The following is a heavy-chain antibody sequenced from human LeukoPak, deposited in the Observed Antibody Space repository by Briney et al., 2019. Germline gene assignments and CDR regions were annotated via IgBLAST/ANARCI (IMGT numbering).Heavy chain of an antibody. J-gene: IGHJ5*02. CDR2: INPNSGGT. CDR3: ARVVPADNCFDP. Sequence: ASVKVSCKASGYTFTGYYMHWVRQAPGQGLEWMGWINPNSGGTNYAQKFQGRVTMTRDTSISTAYMELRSLRSDDTAVYYCARVVPADNCFDPWGQGTLVTVSS. CDR1: GYTFTGYY. V-gene: IGHV1-2*02. D-gene: IGHD2-2*01.